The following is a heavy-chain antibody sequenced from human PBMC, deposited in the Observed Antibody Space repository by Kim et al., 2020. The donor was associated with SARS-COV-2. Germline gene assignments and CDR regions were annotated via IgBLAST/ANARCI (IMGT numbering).Heavy chain of an antibody. J-gene: IGHJ4*02. CDR2: IYYSGST. CDR3: ARRSIAVAEDYFDY. V-gene: IGHV4-39*01. D-gene: IGHD6-19*01. CDR1: GGSISSSSYY. Sequence: SETLSLTCTVSGGSISSSSYYWGWIRQPPGKGLEWIGSIYYSGSTYYNPSLKSRVTISVDTSKNQFSLKLSSVTAADTAVYYCARRSIAVAEDYFDYWGQGTLVTVSS.